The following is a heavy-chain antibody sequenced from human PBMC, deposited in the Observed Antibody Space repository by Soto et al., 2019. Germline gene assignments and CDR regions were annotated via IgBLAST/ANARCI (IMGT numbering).Heavy chain of an antibody. Sequence: GGSLRLSCAASGFRFDDYAMHWARHAPGKGLEWVSGISWNSGSIGYADSVKGRFTISRDNARDSLYLEMNSLRAEDTALYYCVKDRYDRLRWLDYWGQGTLVTVSS. CDR2: ISWNSGSI. CDR1: GFRFDDYA. J-gene: IGHJ4*02. D-gene: IGHD2-21*01. V-gene: IGHV3-9*01. CDR3: VKDRYDRLRWLDY.